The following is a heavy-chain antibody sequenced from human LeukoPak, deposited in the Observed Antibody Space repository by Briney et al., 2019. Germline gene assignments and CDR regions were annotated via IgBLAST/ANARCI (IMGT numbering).Heavy chain of an antibody. CDR1: GGXFSGYY. J-gene: IGHJ5*02. CDR3: ARGVFWSGYPLGNWFDP. D-gene: IGHD3-3*01. V-gene: IGHV4-34*01. Sequence: SETLSLTCVVYGGXFSGYYCSWIRQPPGKGREWSGEINHSGSTNYNPSLKSRVTISVETSKNQFSLKLSSVTAADTAVYYCARGVFWSGYPLGNWFDPWGQGTLVTVSS. CDR2: INHSGST.